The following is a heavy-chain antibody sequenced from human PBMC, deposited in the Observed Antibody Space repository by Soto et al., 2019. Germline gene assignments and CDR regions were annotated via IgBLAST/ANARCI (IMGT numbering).Heavy chain of an antibody. CDR2: INPSGGST. CDR3: ARDGPNSFDP. V-gene: IGHV1-46*01. J-gene: IGHJ5*02. CDR1: RYTFTSYF. Sequence: ASVKVSCKASRYTFTSYFMYWVRQAPGQGLEGMGIINPSGGSTSYAQKFQGRVTMTRDTSTSTVYMELSSLRSEDTAVYYCARDGPNSFDPWGQGTLVTVSS.